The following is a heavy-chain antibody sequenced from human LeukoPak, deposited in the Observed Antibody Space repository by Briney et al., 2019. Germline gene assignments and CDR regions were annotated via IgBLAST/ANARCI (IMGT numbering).Heavy chain of an antibody. V-gene: IGHV4-4*07. Sequence: PSETLSLTCTVSGGSISSYYWSWIRQPAGKGLEWIGRIYTSGSTNYNPSLKSRVTMSVDTSKNQFSLKLSSVTAADTAVYYCATPTRSIAVAGQNEYFQHWGQGTLVTVSS. CDR3: ATPTRSIAVAGQNEYFQH. J-gene: IGHJ1*01. CDR1: GGSISSYY. CDR2: IYTSGST. D-gene: IGHD6-19*01.